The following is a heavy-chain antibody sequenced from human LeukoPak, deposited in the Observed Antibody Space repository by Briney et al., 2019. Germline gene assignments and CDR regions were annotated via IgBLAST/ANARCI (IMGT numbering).Heavy chain of an antibody. CDR1: GGSFSSYY. V-gene: IGHV4-34*01. J-gene: IGHJ4*02. D-gene: IGHD6-6*01. CDR2: INHSGST. Sequence: SETLSLTCAVYGGSFSSYYWSWIRQPPGKGLEWIGEINHSGSTNYNPSLKSRVTISVDTSKNQFSLKLSSVTAADTAVHYCARVQYSSSSFFLYDYWGQGTLVTASS. CDR3: ARVQYSSSSFFLYDY.